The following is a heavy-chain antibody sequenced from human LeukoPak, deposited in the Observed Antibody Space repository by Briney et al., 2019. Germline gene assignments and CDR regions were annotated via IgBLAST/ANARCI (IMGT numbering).Heavy chain of an antibody. CDR2: IYTSGST. J-gene: IGHJ6*03. CDR3: ARVYSDYYMDV. CDR1: GGSISSSSYY. D-gene: IGHD2-15*01. Sequence: PSETLSLTCTVSGGSISSSSYYWSWIRQPAGKGPEWIGRIYTSGSTNYNPSLKSRVTMSVDTSKNQFSLKLSSVTAADTAVYYCARVYSDYYMDVWGKGTTVTVSS. V-gene: IGHV4-61*02.